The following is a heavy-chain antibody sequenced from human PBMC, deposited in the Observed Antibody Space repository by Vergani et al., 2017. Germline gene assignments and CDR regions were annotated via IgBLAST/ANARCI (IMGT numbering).Heavy chain of an antibody. CDR1: GFTFSSYG. D-gene: IGHD3-10*01. CDR3: ARDGITMVRGYESDAFDI. J-gene: IGHJ3*02. CDR2: INQDGSEK. V-gene: IGHV3-7*01. Sequence: VQLVESGGGLVKPGGSLRLSCAASGFTFSSYGMHWVRQAPGKGLEWVANINQDGSEKYYVDSVKGRFTISRDNAKNSLYLQMNSLRAEDTAVYYCARDGITMVRGYESDAFDIWGQGTMVTVSS.